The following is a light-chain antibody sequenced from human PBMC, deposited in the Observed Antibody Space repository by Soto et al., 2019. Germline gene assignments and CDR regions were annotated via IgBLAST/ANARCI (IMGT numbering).Light chain of an antibody. CDR1: SSNIGSNY. CDR2: RTN. Sequence: QSVLTQPPSASGTPGQRVTFSCSGSSSNIGSNYVYWYQQLPGTAPKLLIYRTNQRPSGVPGRFSGSKSGTSASLAISGLRSEDEADYYCAAWDDSLSGRVFGTGTKVTVL. J-gene: IGLJ1*01. CDR3: AAWDDSLSGRV. V-gene: IGLV1-47*01.